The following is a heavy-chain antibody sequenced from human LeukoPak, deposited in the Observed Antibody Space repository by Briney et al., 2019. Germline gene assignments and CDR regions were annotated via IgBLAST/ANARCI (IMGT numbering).Heavy chain of an antibody. J-gene: IGHJ5*02. D-gene: IGHD1-26*01. CDR2: IIPIFGTA. V-gene: IGHV1-69*06. CDR3: ATGEWELLPAYNWFDP. CDR1: GGTFSSYA. Sequence: SVKVSSTASGGTFSSYAISWVRQAPGQGLEWMGGIIPIFGTANYAQKFQGRVTITADKSTSTAYMELGSLRSEDTAVYYCATGEWELLPAYNWFDPWGQGTLVTVSS.